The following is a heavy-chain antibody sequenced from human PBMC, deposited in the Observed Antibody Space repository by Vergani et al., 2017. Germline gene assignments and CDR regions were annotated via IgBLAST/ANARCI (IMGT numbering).Heavy chain of an antibody. J-gene: IGHJ4*02. CDR2: IRYDGSNK. D-gene: IGHD3-16*02. CDR3: ATDAMITFGGVIGLSYYFDY. CDR1: GFTFSSYG. Sequence: QVQLVESGGGVVQPGGSLRLSCAASGFTFSSYGMHWVRQAPGKGLEWVAFIRYDGSNKYYADSVKGRFTISRDNSKNTLYLQMNSLRAEDTAVYYCATDAMITFGGVIGLSYYFDYWGQGTLVTVSS. V-gene: IGHV3-30*02.